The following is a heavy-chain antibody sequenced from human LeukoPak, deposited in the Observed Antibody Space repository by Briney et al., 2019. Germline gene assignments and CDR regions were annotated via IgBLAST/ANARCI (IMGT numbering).Heavy chain of an antibody. CDR3: ARVWDRYPGGYPHNDY. Sequence: SETLSLTCTVSGGSISSSSYYWGWIRQPPGKGLEWIGSIYHSGSTYYNPSLKSRVTISVDTSKNQFSLKLSSVTAADTAVYYCARVWDRYPGGYPHNDYWGQGTLVTVSS. CDR2: IYHSGST. D-gene: IGHD1-26*01. V-gene: IGHV4-39*07. CDR1: GGSISSSSYY. J-gene: IGHJ4*02.